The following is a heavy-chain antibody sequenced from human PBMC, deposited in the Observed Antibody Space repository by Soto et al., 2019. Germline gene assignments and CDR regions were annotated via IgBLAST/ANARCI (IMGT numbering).Heavy chain of an antibody. Sequence: SETLSRTCVVYGGSIRCYCWSWSRQSPGKGLEWIGDINDNGGTNYNPSLKSRVTTSLDTSKKQVSLMVSSVTAADTAVYYCARGRYSYETIYYKFYYSALDVWGQGTTVTVSS. J-gene: IGHJ6*02. CDR3: ARGRYSYETIYYKFYYSALDV. D-gene: IGHD3-10*01. CDR1: GGSIRCYC. CDR2: INDNGGT. V-gene: IGHV4-34*01.